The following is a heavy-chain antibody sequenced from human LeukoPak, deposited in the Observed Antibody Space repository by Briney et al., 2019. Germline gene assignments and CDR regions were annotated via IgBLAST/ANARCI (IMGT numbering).Heavy chain of an antibody. V-gene: IGHV1-2*06. CDR1: GYTFTGYY. CDR2: INPNSGGT. Sequence: ASVKVSCKASGYTFTGYYMHWVRQAPGQGLEWMGRINPNSGGTNYAQKFQGGDTMTRDTSISTAYMELSRLRSDDPAVYYCARTYYYGSGSTDYYYYYYMDFWGKGTTVTVSS. J-gene: IGHJ6*03. D-gene: IGHD3-10*01. CDR3: ARTYYYGSGSTDYYYYYYMDF.